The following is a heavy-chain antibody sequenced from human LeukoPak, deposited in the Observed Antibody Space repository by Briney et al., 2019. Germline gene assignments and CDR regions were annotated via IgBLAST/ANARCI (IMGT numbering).Heavy chain of an antibody. CDR1: GYTFTSYA. CDR2: IIPIFGTA. Sequence: SVKVSCKASGYTFTSYAISWVRQAPGQGLEWMGGIIPIFGTANYAQKFQGRVTITTDESTSTAYMELSSLRSEDTAVYYCARSPGTDCGGDCTGLVMDAFDIWGQGTMVTVSS. CDR3: ARSPGTDCGGDCTGLVMDAFDI. V-gene: IGHV1-69*05. J-gene: IGHJ3*02. D-gene: IGHD2-21*01.